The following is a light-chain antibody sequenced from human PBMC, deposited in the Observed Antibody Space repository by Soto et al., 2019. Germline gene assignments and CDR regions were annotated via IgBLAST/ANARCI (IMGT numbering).Light chain of an antibody. V-gene: IGLV2-23*01. CDR2: EGN. CDR3: CSYAGSSGV. Sequence: QSALTQPASVSGSPGQSITISCTGTSSDVGSYNLVSWYQQHPGKAPKLMIYEGNKRPSGVSNRFSGSKSGNTASPTISGLQAEDEADYYCCSYAGSSGVFGTGTKLTVL. CDR1: SSDVGSYNL. J-gene: IGLJ1*01.